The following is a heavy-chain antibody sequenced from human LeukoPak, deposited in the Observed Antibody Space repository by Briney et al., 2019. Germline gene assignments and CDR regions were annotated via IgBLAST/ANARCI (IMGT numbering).Heavy chain of an antibody. CDR3: ARQSQYYYDSSGYYPPTYYFDY. V-gene: IGHV4-39*01. Sequence: SETLSLTCTVSGGSISSSSYYWGWIRQPPGKGLGWMGGIYYSGGTYYNPSLKSRVTISVDTSKNQFSLKLSSVTAADTAVYYCARQSQYYYDSSGYYPPTYYFDYWGQGTLVTVSS. J-gene: IGHJ4*02. D-gene: IGHD3-22*01. CDR1: GGSISSSSYY. CDR2: IYYSGGT.